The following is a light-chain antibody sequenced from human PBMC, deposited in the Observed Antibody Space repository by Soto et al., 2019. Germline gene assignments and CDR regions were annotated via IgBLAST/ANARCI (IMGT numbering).Light chain of an antibody. V-gene: IGLV2-14*01. CDR2: DVS. J-gene: IGLJ2*01. Sequence: QSALTQPASVSGSPGQSITISCTGTSSDVGGYNYVSWYQQHPGKAPKLMIYDVSNRPSGVSNRFSCSKSGNTASLTISGLQAEAEALYYCSSYTSSSTQFGGGTQLTVL. CDR3: SSYTSSSTQ. CDR1: SSDVGGYNY.